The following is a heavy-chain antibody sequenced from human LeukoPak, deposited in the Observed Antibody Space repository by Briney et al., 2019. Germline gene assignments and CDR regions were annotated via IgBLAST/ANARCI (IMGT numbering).Heavy chain of an antibody. V-gene: IGHV3-30*02. Sequence: GGSLRLSCAASGFPMHWVRQAPGKGMEWGALIQDDGATTNYADSVRGRFNISRDNSKSTVYLQMNSLKPDDTAVYYCATQSITLVVVISPFDYWGQGTLVTVSS. CDR2: IQDDGATT. D-gene: IGHD3-22*01. CDR1: GFP. CDR3: ATQSITLVVVISPFDY. J-gene: IGHJ4*02.